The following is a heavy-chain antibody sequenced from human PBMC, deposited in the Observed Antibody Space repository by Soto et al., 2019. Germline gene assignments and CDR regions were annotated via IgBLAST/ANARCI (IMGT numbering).Heavy chain of an antibody. CDR3: ARESGDYVGWFDP. V-gene: IGHV3-21*01. Sequence: GGSLRLSCAASGFTFSSYSMNWVRQAPGKGLEWVSSISSSSSYIYYADSVKGRFTISRDNAKNSLYLQMNSLRAEDTAVYYCARESGDYVGWFDPWGQGTLVTVSS. J-gene: IGHJ5*02. D-gene: IGHD4-17*01. CDR1: GFTFSSYS. CDR2: ISSSSSYI.